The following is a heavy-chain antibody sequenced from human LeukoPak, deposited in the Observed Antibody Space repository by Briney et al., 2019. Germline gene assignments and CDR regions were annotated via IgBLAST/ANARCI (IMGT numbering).Heavy chain of an antibody. Sequence: GGSLRLTCAASGFTFSSYGTHWVRQAPGKGLEWVAVISYDGSNKYYADSVKGRFTISRDNSKNTLYLQMNSLRAEDTAVYYCATSPWAGFDYWGQGTLVTVSS. CDR1: GFTFSSYG. D-gene: IGHD3/OR15-3a*01. J-gene: IGHJ4*02. V-gene: IGHV3-30*03. CDR3: ATSPWAGFDY. CDR2: ISYDGSNK.